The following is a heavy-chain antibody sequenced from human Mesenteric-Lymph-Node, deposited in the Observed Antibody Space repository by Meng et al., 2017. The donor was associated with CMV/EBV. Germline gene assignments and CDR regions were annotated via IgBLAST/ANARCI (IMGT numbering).Heavy chain of an antibody. D-gene: IGHD4-11*01. Sequence: GESLKISCAASGFTFSSYWMHWVRQAPGKGLVWVSRINSDGSSTNYADSVKGRFTISRDNAKNTLYLQMNSLRADDTAVYYCARRSLTTVNPVGYDYWGQGTLVTVSS. CDR1: GFTFSSYW. CDR2: INSDGSST. V-gene: IGHV3-74*01. J-gene: IGHJ4*02. CDR3: ARRSLTTVNPVGYDY.